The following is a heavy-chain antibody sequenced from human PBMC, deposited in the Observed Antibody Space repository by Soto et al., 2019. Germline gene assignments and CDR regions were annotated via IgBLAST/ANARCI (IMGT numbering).Heavy chain of an antibody. J-gene: IGHJ5*02. CDR2: IYYSGTT. V-gene: IGHV4-30-4*01. CDR1: GGSISSGAYY. Sequence: QVQLQESGPGLVEPSQTLSLTCTVSGGSISSGAYYWSWIRQPPGKGLEWIWYIYYSGTTHYNPSLKSRVTISVDTSNNQFSLKLTSVTAADTAVYYCATYIVPTSRFDPWGQGTLVTVSS. CDR3: ATYIVPTSRFDP. D-gene: IGHD5-12*01.